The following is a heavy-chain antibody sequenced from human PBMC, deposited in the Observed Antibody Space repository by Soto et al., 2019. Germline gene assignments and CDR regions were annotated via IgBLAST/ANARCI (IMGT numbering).Heavy chain of an antibody. CDR2: IYHSGST. V-gene: IGHV4-30-2*01. Sequence: PSETLSLTCAVSGGSISSGGYSWSWIRQPPGKGLEWIGYIYHSGSTYYNPSLKSRVTISVDRSKNQFSLKLSSVTAADTAVYYCARGMRVVVAATGNWFDPWGQGTLVTVSS. D-gene: IGHD2-15*01. CDR1: GGSISSGGYS. J-gene: IGHJ5*02. CDR3: ARGMRVVVAATGNWFDP.